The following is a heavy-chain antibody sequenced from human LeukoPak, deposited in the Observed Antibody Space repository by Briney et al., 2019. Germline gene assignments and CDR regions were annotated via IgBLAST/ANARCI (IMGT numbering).Heavy chain of an antibody. CDR3: AKDAILTGFGFDP. CDR1: GFTFNNYA. D-gene: IGHD3-9*01. Sequence: PGGSLRLSCAVSGFTFNNYAMSWVRQAPGKGLEWVSAISGSGGSTYYADSVKGRFTISRDNSKNTLYLQMNSLRAEDTAVYYCAKDAILTGFGFDPWGQGTLVTVSS. CDR2: ISGSGGST. J-gene: IGHJ5*02. V-gene: IGHV3-23*01.